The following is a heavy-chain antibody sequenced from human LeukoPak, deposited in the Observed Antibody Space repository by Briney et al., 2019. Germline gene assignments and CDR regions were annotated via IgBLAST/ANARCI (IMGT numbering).Heavy chain of an antibody. CDR1: GGAFSGYY. D-gene: IGHD3-10*01. CDR2: INHSGST. V-gene: IGHV4-34*01. J-gene: IGHJ4*02. CDR3: ARGWVPGRYFNY. Sequence: SETPSPTCAVYGGAFSGYYWSWIRQPPRKGPGWIGEINHSGSTNYNPSLKSRVTISVDTSKNQFSLKLSSVTAADTAVYYCARGWVPGRYFNYWGQGTLVTVSS.